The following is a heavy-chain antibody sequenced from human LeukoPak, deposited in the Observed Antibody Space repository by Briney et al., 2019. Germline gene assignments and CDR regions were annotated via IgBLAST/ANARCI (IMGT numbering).Heavy chain of an antibody. D-gene: IGHD2-2*01. CDR3: ARANFLYCSSTTCLFDC. Sequence: AASVKVSCKASGYTFTDYYLHWVRQAPGQGFEWMGWINPNSGDTNYAQKFQGRVTMTRDTSISTAHMEMSRLRSDDTAVYYCARANFLYCSSTTCLFDCWGQGTLVTVSS. CDR2: INPNSGDT. CDR1: GYTFTDYY. V-gene: IGHV1-2*02. J-gene: IGHJ4*02.